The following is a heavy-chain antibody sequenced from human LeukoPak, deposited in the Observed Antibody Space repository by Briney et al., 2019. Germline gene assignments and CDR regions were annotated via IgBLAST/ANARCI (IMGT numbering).Heavy chain of an antibody. CDR2: ISSNGGST. V-gene: IGHV3-64*01. CDR3: AKDRGIISDY. Sequence: SGGSLRLSCAASGFTFSSYTMHLVRQAPGKGLEYVSAISSNGGSTYYANSAKGRFTISRDNSKNTLYLQMNSLRVEDTAVYYCAKDRGIISDYWGQGTLVTVSS. J-gene: IGHJ4*02. CDR1: GFTFSSYT. D-gene: IGHD3-10*01.